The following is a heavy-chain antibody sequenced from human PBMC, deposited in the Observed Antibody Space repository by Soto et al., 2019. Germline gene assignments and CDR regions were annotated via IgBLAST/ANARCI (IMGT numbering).Heavy chain of an antibody. J-gene: IGHJ6*02. V-gene: IGHV4-34*01. D-gene: IGHD3-10*01. Sequence: SETLSLTCAVYGGSFSGYYWSWIRQPPGKGLEWIGEINHSGSTNYNPSLKSRVTISVDTSKNQFSLKLSSVTAADTAVYYCARALSYYGSGSYQYYYYYGMDGWGQGTTVTVSS. CDR3: ARALSYYGSGSYQYYYYYGMDG. CDR2: INHSGST. CDR1: GGSFSGYY.